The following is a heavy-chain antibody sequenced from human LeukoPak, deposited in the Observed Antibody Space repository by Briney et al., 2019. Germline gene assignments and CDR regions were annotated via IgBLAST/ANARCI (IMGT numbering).Heavy chain of an antibody. D-gene: IGHD3-16*02. CDR2: FDPEDGET. CDR3: ATDLSIEWGSYRHAFDI. CDR1: GYTLTELS. V-gene: IGHV1-24*01. Sequence: ASVKVSCKVSGYTLTELSMHWVRQAPGKGLEWMGGFDPEDGETIYAQKFQGRVTMTEDTSTDTAYMELSSLRSEDTAVYYCATDLSIEWGSYRHAFDIWGQGTMVTVSS. J-gene: IGHJ3*02.